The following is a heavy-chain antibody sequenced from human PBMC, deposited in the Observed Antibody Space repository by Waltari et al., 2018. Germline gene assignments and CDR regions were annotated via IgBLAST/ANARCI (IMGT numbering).Heavy chain of an antibody. D-gene: IGHD2-21*01. CDR3: ARDSNCGGDCYPDY. J-gene: IGHJ4*02. CDR2: ISSSGSTI. CDR1: GFSFRNYA. V-gene: IGHV3-48*03. Sequence: DVQLVESGGGLVRAGGSLRLSCVASGFSFRNYAMKRFLQAAGKGLEWVSYISSSGSTIYYADSVKGRFTISRDNAKNSLYLQMNSLRAEDTAVYYCARDSNCGGDCYPDYWGQGTLVTVSS.